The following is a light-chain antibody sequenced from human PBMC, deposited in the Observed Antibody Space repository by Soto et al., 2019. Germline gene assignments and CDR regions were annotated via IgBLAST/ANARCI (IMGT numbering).Light chain of an antibody. V-gene: IGKV1-5*01. J-gene: IGKJ2*01. CDR2: DVF. CDR1: QNVNDR. Sequence: DIQMTQSPSSLSASIGDRVTVTCRASQNVNDRLAWYQQKPGKAPQVLIYDVFRLQSGVPSRFNGGGSGKEFTLTISSLHAEDSATYFCQHYSGLPHTFGPGTKLEI. CDR3: QHYSGLPHT.